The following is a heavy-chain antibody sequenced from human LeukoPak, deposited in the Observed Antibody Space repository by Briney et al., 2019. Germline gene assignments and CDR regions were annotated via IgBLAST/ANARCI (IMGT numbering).Heavy chain of an antibody. V-gene: IGHV3-21*01. CDR3: ARGGANNWFDP. CDR2: ISVSSEYI. D-gene: IGHD1-26*01. CDR1: GFPFSAYS. J-gene: IGHJ5*02. Sequence: GGSLRLSCATSGFPFSAYSMNWVRQAPGKGLEWVSSISVSSEYINYADSVKGRFTISRDDAKNSLYLQMNSLRAEDTAVYYCARGGANNWFDPWGRGTLVTVSS.